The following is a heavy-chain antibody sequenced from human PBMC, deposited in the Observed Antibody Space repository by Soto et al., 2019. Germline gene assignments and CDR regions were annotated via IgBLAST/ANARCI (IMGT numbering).Heavy chain of an antibody. Sequence: QVQLVESGGGVVQPGRSLRLSCAASGFTFSSYGMHWVRQAPGKGLEWVAVISYDGSNKYYADSVKGRFTISRDNSKNTLYLQMNSLRAEDTAVYYCAKLIWFGHQGDPEPNWFDPWGQGTLVTVSS. D-gene: IGHD3-10*01. CDR1: GFTFSSYG. CDR2: ISYDGSNK. J-gene: IGHJ5*02. V-gene: IGHV3-30*18. CDR3: AKLIWFGHQGDPEPNWFDP.